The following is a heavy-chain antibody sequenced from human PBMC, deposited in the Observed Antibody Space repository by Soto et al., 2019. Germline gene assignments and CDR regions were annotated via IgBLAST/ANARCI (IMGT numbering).Heavy chain of an antibody. D-gene: IGHD2-21*02. Sequence: AAVNVSYKGSGYTLRELSLHWVRQAPGKGLEWLAGYYPAKDETLYAQTLKGRITVTEDTSAVTAYMELRGLTFDDSAVYYCATGDQLSAEVTGISFSFWGQGTRVTVSS. J-gene: IGHJ4*02. CDR2: YYPAKDET. CDR3: ATGDQLSAEVTGISFSF. CDR1: GYTLRELS. V-gene: IGHV1-24*01.